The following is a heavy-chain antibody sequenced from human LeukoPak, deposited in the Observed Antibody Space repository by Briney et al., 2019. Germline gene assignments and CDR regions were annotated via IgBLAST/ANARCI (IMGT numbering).Heavy chain of an antibody. J-gene: IGHJ6*03. D-gene: IGHD3-3*01. Sequence: SVKVSCKASGGTFISYAISWVRQAPGQGLEWMGGIIPIFGTANYAQKFQGRVAITADKSTSTAYMELSSLSSEDTAVYYCAREDTYYDFWSGYMDVWGKGTTVTVSS. V-gene: IGHV1-69*06. CDR3: AREDTYYDFWSGYMDV. CDR2: IIPIFGTA. CDR1: GGTFISYA.